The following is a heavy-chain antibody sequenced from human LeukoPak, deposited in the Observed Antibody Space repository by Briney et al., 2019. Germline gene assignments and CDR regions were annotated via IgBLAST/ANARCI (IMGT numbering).Heavy chain of an antibody. CDR1: GFTFSSYS. Sequence: PGGSLRLSCAGSGFTFSSYSMNWVRQAPGKGLEWVSSISSSSNYIYYADSVKGLFTISRDNAKNSLYLQMNSLRAEDTAVYYCARDPSSGWYLKGWFDPWGQGTLVTVSS. J-gene: IGHJ5*02. V-gene: IGHV3-21*01. CDR2: ISSSSNYI. D-gene: IGHD6-19*01. CDR3: ARDPSSGWYLKGWFDP.